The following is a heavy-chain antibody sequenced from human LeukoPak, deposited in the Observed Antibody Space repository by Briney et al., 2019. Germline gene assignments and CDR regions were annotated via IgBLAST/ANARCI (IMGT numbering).Heavy chain of an antibody. Sequence: GESLKISCKASGYSFTSYWISWVRQMPGKGLEWMGRIDPSDSYTNYSPSFQGHVTISADKSISTAYLQWTGLQASDTAMYYCARRPARTGASYESWGQGTLVTVSS. J-gene: IGHJ5*02. CDR1: GYSFTSYW. CDR2: IDPSDSYT. CDR3: ARRPARTGASYES. V-gene: IGHV5-10-1*01. D-gene: IGHD3-22*01.